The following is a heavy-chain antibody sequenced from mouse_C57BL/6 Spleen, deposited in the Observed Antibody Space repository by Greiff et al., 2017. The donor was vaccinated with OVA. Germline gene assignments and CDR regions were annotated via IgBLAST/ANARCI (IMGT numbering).Heavy chain of an antibody. CDR3: ARSTYMGAMDY. CDR2: IDPSDSYT. V-gene: IGHV1-50*01. D-gene: IGHD1-1*02. CDR1: GYTFTSYW. J-gene: IGHJ4*01. Sequence: QVQLQPGAELVKPGASVKLSCKASGYTFTSYWMQWVKQRPGQGLEWIGEIDPSDSYTNYNQKFKGKATLTVDTSSSTAYMQLSSLTSEDSAVYYCARSTYMGAMDYWGQGTSVTVSS.